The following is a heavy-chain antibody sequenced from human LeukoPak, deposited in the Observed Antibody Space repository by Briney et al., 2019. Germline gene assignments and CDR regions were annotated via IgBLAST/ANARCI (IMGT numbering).Heavy chain of an antibody. V-gene: IGHV1-69*13. CDR1: GGTFSSYA. J-gene: IGHJ4*02. CDR2: IIPIFGTA. Sequence: ASVKVSCKASGGTFSSYAISWVRQAPGQGLEWMGGIIPIFGTANYAQKFQGRVTITADESTSTAYMELSSPRSEDTAVYYCALRYCSGGSCYHFDYWGQGTLVTVSS. D-gene: IGHD2-15*01. CDR3: ALRYCSGGSCYHFDY.